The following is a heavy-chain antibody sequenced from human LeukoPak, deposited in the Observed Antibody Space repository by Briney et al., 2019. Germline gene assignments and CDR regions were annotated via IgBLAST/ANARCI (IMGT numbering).Heavy chain of an antibody. CDR2: INHSGST. Sequence: SETLPLTCAVYGGSFSGYYWSWIRQPPGKGLEWIGEINHSGSTNYNPSLKSRVTISVDTSKNQFSLKLSSVTAADTAVYYCARGHADIVVVPATHNRTNWFDPWGQGTLVTVSS. J-gene: IGHJ5*02. CDR1: GGSFSGYY. CDR3: ARGHADIVVVPATHNRTNWFDP. D-gene: IGHD2-2*01. V-gene: IGHV4-34*01.